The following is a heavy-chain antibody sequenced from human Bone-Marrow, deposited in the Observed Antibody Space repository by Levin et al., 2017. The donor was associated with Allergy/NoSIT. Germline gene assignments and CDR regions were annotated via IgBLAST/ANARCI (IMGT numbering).Heavy chain of an antibody. CDR2: IIPIFGTA. V-gene: IGHV1-69*13. D-gene: IGHD6-13*01. CDR1: GGTFGRSA. CDR3: SRDLGTRDSWPVFDY. J-gene: IGHJ4*02. Sequence: ASVKVSCKASGGTFGRSAVSWVRQAPGQGLEWMGGIIPIFGTANYAQKFQGRVTISADESTRTVYMELSGLRSDDTAVYYCSRDLGTRDSWPVFDYWGQGTRVTVAS.